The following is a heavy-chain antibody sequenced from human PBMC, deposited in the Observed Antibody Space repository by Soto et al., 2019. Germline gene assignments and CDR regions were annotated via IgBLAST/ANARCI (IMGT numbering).Heavy chain of an antibody. CDR2: ISPIFGTA. J-gene: IGHJ4*02. CDR1: GGTFSSYA. V-gene: IGHV1-69*12. CDR3: AGGPPQAVAGIFDY. D-gene: IGHD6-19*01. Sequence: QVQLVQTGAEVKKPGSSVKVSCKASGGTFSSYAISWVRQAPGQGLEWMGGISPIFGTANYAQKFQGRVTITADESTSTAYMEQSSLRSEDTAVYYCAGGPPQAVAGIFDYWGQGTLVTVSS.